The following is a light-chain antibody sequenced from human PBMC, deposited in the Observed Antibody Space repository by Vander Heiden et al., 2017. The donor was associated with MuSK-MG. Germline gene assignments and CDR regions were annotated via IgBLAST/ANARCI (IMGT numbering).Light chain of an antibody. CDR2: GAS. Sequence: EIVLTQSPGTLSLSPGASATLSCRASQSVISSYLAGYQQKPGKAPRLLIYGASSTATRIPDRFSGSGSGTDFTLTISRLEPEDFAVYYCQQNCSTPRTFGQGTQVEIK. V-gene: IGKV3-20*01. CDR1: QSVISSY. J-gene: IGKJ4*01. CDR3: QQNCSTPRT.